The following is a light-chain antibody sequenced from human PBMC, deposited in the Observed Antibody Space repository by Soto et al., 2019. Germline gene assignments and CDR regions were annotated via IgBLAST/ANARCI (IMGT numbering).Light chain of an antibody. Sequence: DIQMTQSPSTLSASVGDRVTITCRASQSIRNWLAWYQQKPGKAPKLLIHQASTLQSGVPSRFSGSGSWTEFTLTISSLQPDDFATYYCQHYNSYSDAFGQGTKVDIK. V-gene: IGKV1-5*03. CDR3: QHYNSYSDA. CDR1: QSIRNW. J-gene: IGKJ1*01. CDR2: QAS.